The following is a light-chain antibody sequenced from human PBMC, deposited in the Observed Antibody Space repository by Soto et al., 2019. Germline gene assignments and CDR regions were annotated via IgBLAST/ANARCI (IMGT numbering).Light chain of an antibody. Sequence: DIQMTQSPSTLSASVGDRVTITCRASQSVSSWLAWYQQKPGKAPNLLIYKTSSLKSGVPSRFSGSGSETEFTLTISSLQPDDFATYYCQQYKTYRTFGQGTKVELK. V-gene: IGKV1-5*03. CDR2: KTS. CDR3: QQYKTYRT. J-gene: IGKJ1*01. CDR1: QSVSSW.